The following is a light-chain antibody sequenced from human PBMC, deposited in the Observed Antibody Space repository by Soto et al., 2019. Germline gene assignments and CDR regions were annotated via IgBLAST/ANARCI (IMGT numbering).Light chain of an antibody. Sequence: QSVLTQPASVSGSPGQSITISCTGTSTDVGSHKLVSWYQQHPGNAPKLIIFEAYKRPSGVSNRFSGSKSGSTASLTISGLQAEDEADYYCCSNAVGSTYVFGTGTKVTVL. J-gene: IGLJ1*01. CDR1: STDVGSHKL. CDR3: CSNAVGSTYV. CDR2: EAY. V-gene: IGLV2-23*01.